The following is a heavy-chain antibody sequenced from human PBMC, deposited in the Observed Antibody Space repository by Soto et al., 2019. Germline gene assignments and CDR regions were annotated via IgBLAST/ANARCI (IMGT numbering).Heavy chain of an antibody. D-gene: IGHD3-3*01. V-gene: IGHV1-8*01. Sequence: ASVKVSCKASGYTFTSYDINWVRQVTGQGLEWMGWMNPNSSNTGYAQKFQGRVTMTRNTSISTAYMELSSLRSEDTAVYYCAREGGGNRDFWSGLYYYYYMDVWGKGTTVTVSS. CDR3: AREGGGNRDFWSGLYYYYYMDV. CDR2: MNPNSSNT. CDR1: GYTFTSYD. J-gene: IGHJ6*03.